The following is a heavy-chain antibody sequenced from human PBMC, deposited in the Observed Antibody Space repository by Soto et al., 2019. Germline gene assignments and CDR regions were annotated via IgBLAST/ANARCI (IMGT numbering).Heavy chain of an antibody. J-gene: IGHJ3*02. Sequence: PGGSLRLSCAASGFTFSSYAMSWVRQAPGKGLEWVSAISGSGGSTYYADSVKGRFTISRDNSKNTLFLQMNSLRVEDTALYYCAKPRNGYNWGAFDIWGRGTLVTVSS. V-gene: IGHV3-23*01. D-gene: IGHD5-12*01. CDR2: ISGSGGST. CDR1: GFTFSSYA. CDR3: AKPRNGYNWGAFDI.